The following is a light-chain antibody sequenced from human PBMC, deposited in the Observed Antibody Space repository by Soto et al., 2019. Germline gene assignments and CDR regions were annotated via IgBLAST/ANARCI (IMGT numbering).Light chain of an antibody. CDR1: ISNIGKDN. CDR3: STWYEGLNGWV. Sequence: QSVLTQPPSVSGTPGLRVNISCSGGISNIGKDNVNWYQQLPGTAPQLLMFNDDKRPSAVPDRCSGCWSGTSASLAIIGLQSADEAADFCSTWYEGLNGWVFGGGTKLTVL. V-gene: IGLV1-44*01. J-gene: IGLJ3*02. CDR2: NDD.